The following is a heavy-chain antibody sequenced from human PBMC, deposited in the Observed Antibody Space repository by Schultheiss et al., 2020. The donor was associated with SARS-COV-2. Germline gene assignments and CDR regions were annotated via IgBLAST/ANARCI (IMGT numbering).Heavy chain of an antibody. CDR3: AREVPLYDFWSGYHNYYFDY. CDR2: IWYDGSNK. J-gene: IGHJ4*02. Sequence: GGSLRLSCAASGFTFSSYGMHWVRQAPGKGLEWVAVIWYDGSNKYYADSVKGRFTISRDNTKNTLYLQMNSLRAEDTAVYYCAREVPLYDFWSGYHNYYFDYWGQGTLVTVSS. CDR1: GFTFSSYG. D-gene: IGHD3-3*01. V-gene: IGHV3-33*01.